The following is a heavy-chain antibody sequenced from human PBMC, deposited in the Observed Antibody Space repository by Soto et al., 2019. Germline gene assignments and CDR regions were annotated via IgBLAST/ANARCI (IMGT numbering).Heavy chain of an antibody. J-gene: IGHJ6*02. D-gene: IGHD3-22*01. CDR1: GYTXTSYG. CDR2: ISAYNGNT. CDR3: ATIYEYYYDSSGYHYYYGMDV. Sequence: GXSXKVSFKASGYTXTSYGIRLVRQAPGQGLEWMGWISAYNGNTNYAQKPQGRVTMTTDTSTSTAYMELRRLRSDDTDVYYCATIYEYYYDSSGYHYYYGMDVWGQGTTGTVSS. V-gene: IGHV1-18*04.